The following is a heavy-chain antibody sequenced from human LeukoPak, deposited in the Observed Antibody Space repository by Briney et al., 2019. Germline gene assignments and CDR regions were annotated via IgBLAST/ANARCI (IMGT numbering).Heavy chain of an antibody. V-gene: IGHV4-34*01. CDR2: INHSGST. J-gene: IGHJ4*02. Sequence: SETLSLTCAVYGGSFSGYYWSWIRQAPGKGLEWIGEINHSGSTNYNPSLKSRVIISVDTSKNQFSLKLSSVTAADTAVYYCARGVRGYSSGWYYFDYWGQGTPVTVSS. CDR3: ARGVRGYSSGWYYFDY. D-gene: IGHD6-19*01. CDR1: GGSFSGYY.